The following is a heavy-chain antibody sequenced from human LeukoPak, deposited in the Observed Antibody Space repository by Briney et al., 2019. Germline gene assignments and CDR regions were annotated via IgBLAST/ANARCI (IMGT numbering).Heavy chain of an antibody. Sequence: GASVKVSCKASGGTFSSYAISWVRQAPGQGLEWMGRIIPILGIANYAQKFQGRVTITADKSTSTAYMELSSLRSEDTAVYYCARDSGSYQLFDYWGQGTLVTVSS. CDR1: GGTFSSYA. CDR3: ARDSGSYQLFDY. D-gene: IGHD1-26*01. CDR2: IIPILGIA. V-gene: IGHV1-69*04. J-gene: IGHJ4*02.